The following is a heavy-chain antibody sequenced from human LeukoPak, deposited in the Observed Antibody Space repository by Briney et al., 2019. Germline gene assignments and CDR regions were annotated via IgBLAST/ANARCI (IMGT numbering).Heavy chain of an antibody. V-gene: IGHV4-59*04. D-gene: IGHD3-16*01. CDR2: IYYSGST. CDR1: GGSINNYY. CDR3: ARGQGLRDPLDY. Sequence: PSETLSLTCSVSGGSINNYYWSWIRQPPGKGLEWIGNIYYSGSTYYNPSLKSRVTISVDTSKNQFSLKLSSVTAADTAVYYCARGQGLRDPLDYWGQGTLVTVSS. J-gene: IGHJ4*02.